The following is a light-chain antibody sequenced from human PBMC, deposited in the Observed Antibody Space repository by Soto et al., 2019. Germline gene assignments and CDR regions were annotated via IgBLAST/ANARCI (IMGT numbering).Light chain of an antibody. CDR1: QSVSSN. Sequence: EIVMTQSPATLSVSPGERATLSCRASQSVSSNLAWYQQKPGQAPRLLIYGASTRATGIPARFSGSGSGTEFALSNSSLQSEDFAVYYCQQGGTFGQGTTVEIQ. V-gene: IGKV3-15*01. J-gene: IGKJ1*01. CDR2: GAS. CDR3: QQGGT.